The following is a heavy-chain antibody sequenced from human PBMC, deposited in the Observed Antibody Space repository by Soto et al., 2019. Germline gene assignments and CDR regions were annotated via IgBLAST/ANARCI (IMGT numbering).Heavy chain of an antibody. D-gene: IGHD3-10*01. CDR3: ARARITLVREIIKYNMDI. V-gene: IGHV4-59*01. Sequence: SDTRCLTCPVPGGSICSYNWSWLRPPPGKGLEWIGYIYESGSTNSNPSLQSRVTISVDTSKNQFYLNLSPVTAADTATYYCARARITLVREIIKYNMDIWGQGTTVTVSS. CDR1: GGSICSYN. J-gene: IGHJ6*02. CDR2: IYESGST.